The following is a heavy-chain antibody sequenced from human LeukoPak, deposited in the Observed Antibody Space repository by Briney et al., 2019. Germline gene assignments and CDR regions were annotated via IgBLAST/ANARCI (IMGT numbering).Heavy chain of an antibody. CDR2: IYYSGST. CDR3: ARYGSGSYHDAFDV. J-gene: IGHJ3*01. D-gene: IGHD3-10*01. CDR1: GGSISSSSYY. V-gene: IGHV4-61*01. Sequence: SETLSLTCTVSGGSISSSSYYWSWIRQPPGKGLEWIGYIYYSGSTNYNPSLKSRVTISVDTSKNQFSLKLSSVTAADTAVYYCARYGSGSYHDAFDVWGQGTMVTVSS.